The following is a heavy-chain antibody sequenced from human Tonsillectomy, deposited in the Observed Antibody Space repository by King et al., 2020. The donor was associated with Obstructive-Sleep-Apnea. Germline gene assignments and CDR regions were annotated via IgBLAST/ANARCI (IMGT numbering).Heavy chain of an antibody. CDR2: IYYSGST. CDR1: GYSVSRTYF. CDR3: ARADPIVVTGKTFDR. Sequence: QLQESGPGLVKSSATLSLTCSVSGYSVSRTYFWGWIRQPPGKGLEWIGSIYYSGSTYYNPSLKSRVTISLVTSKNQFSLRLRSVTASDTAVYYCARADPIVVTGKTFDRWGQGTLVTVSS. J-gene: IGHJ4*02. V-gene: IGHV4-38-2*02. D-gene: IGHD2-21*02.